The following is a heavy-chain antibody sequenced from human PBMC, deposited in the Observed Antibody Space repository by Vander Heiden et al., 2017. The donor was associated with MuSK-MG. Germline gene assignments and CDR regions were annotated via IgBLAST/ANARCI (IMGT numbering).Heavy chain of an antibody. Sequence: QVQLVQSGAEVKKPGSSVKVSCKASGCTFSSYAISWVRQAPGQGLEWMGGIIPIFGTANYAQKFQGRVTITADESTSTAYMELSSLGSEETAVYYCARGGPDYGSGSYPFDYWGQGTLVTVSS. V-gene: IGHV1-69*01. J-gene: IGHJ4*02. CDR3: ARGGPDYGSGSYPFDY. D-gene: IGHD3-10*01. CDR1: GCTFSSYA. CDR2: IIPIFGTA.